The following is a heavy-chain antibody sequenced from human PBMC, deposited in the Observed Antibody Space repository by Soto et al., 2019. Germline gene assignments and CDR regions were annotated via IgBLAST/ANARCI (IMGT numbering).Heavy chain of an antibody. J-gene: IGHJ6*02. V-gene: IGHV1-3*01. CDR1: GYTFTSYA. CDR2: INAGNGNT. D-gene: IGHD2-2*02. Sequence: ASVKVSCKASGYTFTSYAMHWVRQAPGQRLEWMGWINAGNGNTKYSQKFQGRVTITRDTSASTAYTELSSLRSEDTAVYYCASYCSSTSCHRFPEFPPDTYYYYGMDVWGQGTTVTVSS. CDR3: ASYCSSTSCHRFPEFPPDTYYYYGMDV.